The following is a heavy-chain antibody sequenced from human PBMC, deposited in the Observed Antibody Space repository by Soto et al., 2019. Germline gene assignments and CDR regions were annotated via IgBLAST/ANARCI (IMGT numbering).Heavy chain of an antibody. CDR2: IIPIFGTA. J-gene: IGHJ4*02. Sequence: ASVKVSCKASGGTFSSYAISWVRQAPGQGLEWMGGIIPIFGTANYAQKFQGRVTITADESTSTAYMELSSLRSEDTAVYYCARDAEPHDYGRGYFEYWGQGTLVTVSS. V-gene: IGHV1-69*13. CDR3: ARDAEPHDYGRGYFEY. CDR1: GGTFSSYA. D-gene: IGHD4-17*01.